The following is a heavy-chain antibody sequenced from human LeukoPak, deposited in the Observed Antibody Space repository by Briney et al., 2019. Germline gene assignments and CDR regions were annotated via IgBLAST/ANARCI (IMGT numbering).Heavy chain of an antibody. Sequence: GASVKVSCKASGYTFTSYDINWVRQATGQGLEWMGWMDPNGGNTAYAQKFQGRVTMTRNTSISTAYMELRSLRSEDTAVYYCAKPPHYCTNGVCPHYYNYGMDVWGQGTTVTVSS. D-gene: IGHD2-8*01. J-gene: IGHJ6*02. V-gene: IGHV1-8*01. CDR2: MDPNGGNT. CDR3: AKPPHYCTNGVCPHYYNYGMDV. CDR1: GYTFTSYD.